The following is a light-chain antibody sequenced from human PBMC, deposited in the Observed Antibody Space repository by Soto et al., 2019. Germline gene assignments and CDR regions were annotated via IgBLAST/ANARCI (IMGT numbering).Light chain of an antibody. Sequence: DIVLTQSPGTLSLSPGQRATLSCRPSQTVSSTYFAWYQQRPGQAPRLLFYDASTRASGIPDRFSCSGSERDFTLTISRLEPEDSAVYYCQQFGSSPITFGQGTRLEIK. CDR1: QTVSSTY. V-gene: IGKV3-20*01. J-gene: IGKJ5*01. CDR2: DAS. CDR3: QQFGSSPIT.